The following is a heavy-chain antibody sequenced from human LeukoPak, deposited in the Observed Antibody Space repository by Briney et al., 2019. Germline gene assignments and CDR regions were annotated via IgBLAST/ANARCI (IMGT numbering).Heavy chain of an antibody. CDR1: GGPISTSGFY. CDR2: IYYSGST. Sequence: SATLSLTCTVSGGPISTSGFYWGWIRQPPGKGLEWIASIYYSGSTYYNPSLKSRVTISEDTSKSQFSLKLTSVTAVDTAVYYCARHRYYFDYWGQGALVTVSS. V-gene: IGHV4-39*01. J-gene: IGHJ4*02. CDR3: ARHRYYFDY.